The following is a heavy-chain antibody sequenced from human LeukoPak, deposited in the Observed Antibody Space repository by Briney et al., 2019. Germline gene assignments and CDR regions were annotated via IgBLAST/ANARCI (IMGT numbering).Heavy chain of an antibody. CDR3: ARGVNSSGWFSLPSLQLDFDY. V-gene: IGHV4-34*01. D-gene: IGHD6-19*01. Sequence: SETLSLTRAVYGGSFSGYYWSWIRQPPGKGLEWIGEINHSGSTNYNPSLKSRVTISVDTSKNQFSLKLSSVTAADTAVYYCARGVNSSGWFSLPSLQLDFDYWGQGTLVTVSS. J-gene: IGHJ4*02. CDR2: INHSGST. CDR1: GGSFSGYY.